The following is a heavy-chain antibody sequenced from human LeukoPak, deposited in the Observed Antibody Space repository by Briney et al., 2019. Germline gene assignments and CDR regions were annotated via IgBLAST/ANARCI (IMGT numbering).Heavy chain of an antibody. D-gene: IGHD4-11*01. Sequence: GRSLRLSCAASGFTFSSYEMNWVRQAPGKGLEWVSFITSSGNTMYYADSVKGRFTISRDNAKNSLYLQMNSLRADDTAVYYCARLRSKCWFDPWGQGTLVTVSS. CDR3: ARLRSKCWFDP. J-gene: IGHJ5*02. CDR2: ITSSGNTM. V-gene: IGHV3-48*03. CDR1: GFTFSSYE.